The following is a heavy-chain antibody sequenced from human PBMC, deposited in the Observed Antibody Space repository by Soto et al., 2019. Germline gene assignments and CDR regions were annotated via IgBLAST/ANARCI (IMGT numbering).Heavy chain of an antibody. D-gene: IGHD1-26*01. CDR2: IYSGGST. V-gene: IGHV3-53*02. CDR1: GFTVSSNY. CDR3: ARTLPEGPRYSGSLGLFDY. Sequence: EVQLVETGGGLIQPGGSLRLSCAASGFTVSSNYMSWVRQAPGKGLEWVSVIYSGGSTYYADSVKGRFTISRDNSKNTLYLQMNSLRAEDTAVYYCARTLPEGPRYSGSLGLFDYWGQGTLGTVSS. J-gene: IGHJ4*02.